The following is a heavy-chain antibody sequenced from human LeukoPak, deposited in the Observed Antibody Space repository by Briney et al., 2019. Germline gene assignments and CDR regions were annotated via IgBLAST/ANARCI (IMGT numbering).Heavy chain of an antibody. J-gene: IGHJ4*02. D-gene: IGHD2/OR15-2a*01. V-gene: IGHV3-9*03. CDR2: ICWNSGSI. Sequence: GGSLSPSCAASGFTFDDYAMHWVRKAPGKGLQWVSGICWNSGSIGYADSVKGRFTISRDNAKNSLYLQMNSLRAEDMALYYCAKDIDSGFSGTPCYFDYWGQGTLVTVSS. CDR3: AKDIDSGFSGTPCYFDY. CDR1: GFTFDDYA.